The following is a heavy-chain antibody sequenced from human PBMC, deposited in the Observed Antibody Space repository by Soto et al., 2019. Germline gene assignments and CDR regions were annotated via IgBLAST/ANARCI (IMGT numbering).Heavy chain of an antibody. V-gene: IGHV4-34*01. Sequence: PSETLSLTCAVYGGSFSGYYWSWIRQPPGKGLEWIGEINHSGSTNYNPSLKSRVTISVDTSKNQFSLKLSSVTAADTAVYYCARVQNWNYEGSSQKSPGVLDYWGQGTLVTVSS. D-gene: IGHD1-7*01. J-gene: IGHJ4*02. CDR1: GGSFSGYY. CDR3: ARVQNWNYEGSSQKSPGVLDY. CDR2: INHSGST.